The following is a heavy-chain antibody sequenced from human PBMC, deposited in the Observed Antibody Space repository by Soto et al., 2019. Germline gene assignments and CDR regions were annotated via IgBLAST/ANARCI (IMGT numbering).Heavy chain of an antibody. D-gene: IGHD3-3*01. V-gene: IGHV4-39*01. CDR3: ARLLRDFWSGYYTGYFEY. J-gene: IGHJ4*02. CDR2: IYYSGST. Sequence: PSETLSLTCTVSGGSISSSSYYWGWIRQPPGKGLEWIGSIYYSGSTYYNPSLKSRVTISVDTSKNQSSLRLSSVTAADTAVYYCARLLRDFWSGYYTGYFEYWGQGTLVTVSS. CDR1: GGSISSSSYY.